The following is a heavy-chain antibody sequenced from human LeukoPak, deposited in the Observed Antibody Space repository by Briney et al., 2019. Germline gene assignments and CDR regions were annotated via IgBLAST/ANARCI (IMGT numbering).Heavy chain of an antibody. V-gene: IGHV3-23*01. CDR3: AREGGLRWLQLSCFDY. D-gene: IGHD5-24*01. Sequence: GGSLRLSCAASGFTFSSYAMSWVRQAPGKGLEWVSAISGSGGSTYYADSVKGRFTISRDNSKNTLYLQMNSLRAEDTAVYYCAREGGLRWLQLSCFDYWGQGTLVTVAS. CDR1: GFTFSSYA. J-gene: IGHJ4*02. CDR2: ISGSGGST.